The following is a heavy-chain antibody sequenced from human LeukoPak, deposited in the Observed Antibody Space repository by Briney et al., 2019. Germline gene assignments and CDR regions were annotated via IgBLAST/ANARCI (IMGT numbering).Heavy chain of an antibody. V-gene: IGHV3-23*01. D-gene: IGHD3-10*01. J-gene: IGHJ4*02. Sequence: PGGSLRLSCAASGFTFSSYGMSWVRQAPGKGLEWVSAISGSGGSTYYADSVKGRFTISRDNSKNTLYLQMNSLRAEDTAVYYCAKDHGVADYYYNYWDQGTLVTVSS. CDR1: GFTFSSYG. CDR3: AKDHGVADYYYNY. CDR2: ISGSGGST.